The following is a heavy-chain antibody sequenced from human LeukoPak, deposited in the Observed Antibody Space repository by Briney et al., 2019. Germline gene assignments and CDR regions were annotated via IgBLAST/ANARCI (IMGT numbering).Heavy chain of an antibody. J-gene: IGHJ3*02. CDR1: GGSVRITTYY. Sequence: SETLSLTCTVSGGSVRITTYYWGWIRRPPGKGLEWIGSIYYSVSTYYNPSLKSRLTMSVDTSKNQFSLKLSSVTAADTAVYYCARPPVEVTLDGFDIWGQGTMVTVSS. CDR3: ARPPVEVTLDGFDI. CDR2: IYYSVST. D-gene: IGHD1-26*01. V-gene: IGHV4-39*01.